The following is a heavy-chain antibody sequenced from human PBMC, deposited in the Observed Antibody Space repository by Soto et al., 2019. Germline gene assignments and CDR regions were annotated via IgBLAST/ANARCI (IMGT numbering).Heavy chain of an antibody. J-gene: IGHJ6*03. D-gene: IGHD3-3*01. V-gene: IGHV3-13*01. CDR1: GFTFSSYD. CDR3: ARVGDNYDFYYMDV. Sequence: PGGSLGLSCAASGFTFSSYDMHWVRQATGKGLEWVSAIGTAGDTYYPGSVKGRFTISRENAKNSLYLQMNSLRAGDTAVYYCARVGDNYDFYYMDVWGKGTTVTVSS. CDR2: IGTAGDT.